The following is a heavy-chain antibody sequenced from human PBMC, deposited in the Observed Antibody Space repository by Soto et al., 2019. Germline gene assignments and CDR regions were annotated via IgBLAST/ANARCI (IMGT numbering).Heavy chain of an antibody. Sequence: QVQLQESGPGLVKPSETLSLTCTVSGDSVRNTNYYWSWIRQPPGKGLEWIGYIYYTGATNYNPSLKSRVTISLDTSKNQFSLQLNSVTTADTAVYSCASMNIFAGHAFDFCGQGIMVTVSS. CDR1: GDSVRNTNYY. V-gene: IGHV4-61*01. J-gene: IGHJ3*01. D-gene: IGHD3-9*01. CDR3: ASMNIFAGHAFDF. CDR2: IYYTGAT.